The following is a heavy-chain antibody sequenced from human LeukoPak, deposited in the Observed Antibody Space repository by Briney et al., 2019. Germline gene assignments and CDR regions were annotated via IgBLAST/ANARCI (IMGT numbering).Heavy chain of an antibody. V-gene: IGHV3-23*01. CDR2: ISGSGGST. Sequence: GGSLRLSCAASGFTFSSYGMHWVRQAPGKGLEWVSTISGSGGSTYYADSVKGRFTISRDNSKNTLYLQMNSLRADDTAVYYCAKGGQYNSEDYWGQGTLVTVSS. J-gene: IGHJ4*02. CDR3: AKGGQYNSEDY. CDR1: GFTFSSYG. D-gene: IGHD6-19*01.